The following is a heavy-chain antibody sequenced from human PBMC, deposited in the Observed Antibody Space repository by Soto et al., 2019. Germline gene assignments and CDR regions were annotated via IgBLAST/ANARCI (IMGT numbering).Heavy chain of an antibody. D-gene: IGHD2-15*01. J-gene: IGHJ5*02. CDR3: AREGPPDIAWFDP. Sequence: QVQLVQSGAEVKMPGSSVKVSCKASGGTFSIYTISWVRQAPGQGLEWMGGSANSAQKFQGRLTVTADESTSTVYSELSSLTSEDTAVYYCAREGPPDIAWFDPWGQGTLVSVSS. V-gene: IGHV1-69*01. CDR1: GGTFSIYT. CDR2: GSA.